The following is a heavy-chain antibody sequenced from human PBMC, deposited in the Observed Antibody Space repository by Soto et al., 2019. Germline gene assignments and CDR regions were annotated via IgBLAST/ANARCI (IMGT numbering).Heavy chain of an antibody. Sequence: ASVKVSCKASGYTFTSYDINWVRQATGQGLEWMGWMNPNSGNTGYAQKFQGRVTMTTNTSISTAYMELSSLRSEDTAMYYCARSYCGGDCSNNWFDPWGQGTLVTVS. J-gene: IGHJ5*02. V-gene: IGHV1-8*01. CDR2: MNPNSGNT. CDR3: ARSYCGGDCSNNWFDP. CDR1: GYTFTSYD. D-gene: IGHD2-21*02.